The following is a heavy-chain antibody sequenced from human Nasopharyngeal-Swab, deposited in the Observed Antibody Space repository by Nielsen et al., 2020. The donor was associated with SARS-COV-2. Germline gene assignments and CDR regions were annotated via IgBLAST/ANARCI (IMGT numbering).Heavy chain of an antibody. D-gene: IGHD3/OR15-3a*01. CDR2: IFYSGNT. CDR3: ARHVRQGLVLTDY. CDR1: GGSISISSYY. V-gene: IGHV4-39*01. Sequence: SETLSLTCIVSGGSISISSYYWGWIRQPLGMGLEWIGSIFYSGNTYYTPSLKSRVTISVDASKNQFSLKLTSVTAADTAVYYCARHVRQGLVLTDYWGQGTLVTVSS. J-gene: IGHJ4*02.